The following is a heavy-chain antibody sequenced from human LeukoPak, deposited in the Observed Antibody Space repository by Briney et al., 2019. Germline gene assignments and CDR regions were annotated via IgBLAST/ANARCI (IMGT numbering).Heavy chain of an antibody. CDR2: IYYSGST. D-gene: IGHD3-3*01. CDR1: GGSISSYY. Sequence: SETLSLTCTVSGGSISSYYWSWIRQPPGKGLEWIGYIYYSGSTNYNPSLKSRVTISVDTSKNQFSLKLSSVTAADTAVYYCARGGYDFWSGYYNYWGQGTLVTVSS. CDR3: ARGGYDFWSGYYNY. J-gene: IGHJ4*02. V-gene: IGHV4-59*01.